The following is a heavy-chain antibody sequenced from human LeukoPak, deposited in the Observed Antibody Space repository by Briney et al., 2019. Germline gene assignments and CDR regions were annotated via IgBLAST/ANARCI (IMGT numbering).Heavy chain of an antibody. CDR2: IIPIFGTA. CDR3: ARGSRNRDTMVRGVLLDY. D-gene: IGHD3-10*01. CDR1: GYTFTSYG. Sequence: ASVKVSCKASGYTFTSYGISWVRQAPGQGLEWMGGIIPIFGTANYAQKFQGRVTITADESTSTAYMELSSLRSEDTAVYYCARGSRNRDTMVRGVLLDYWGQGTLVTVSS. V-gene: IGHV1-69*13. J-gene: IGHJ4*02.